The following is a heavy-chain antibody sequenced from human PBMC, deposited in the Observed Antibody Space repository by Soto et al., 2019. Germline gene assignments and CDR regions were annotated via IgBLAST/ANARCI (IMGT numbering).Heavy chain of an antibody. CDR2: IYYSGST. V-gene: IGHV4-61*01. CDR3: ARDSDFWSGYYIVRGGFDP. Sequence: SETLSLTCTVSGGSVSSGSYYWSWIRQPPGKGLEWIGYIYYSGSTNYNPSLKSRVTISVDTSKNQFSLKLSSVTAAGTAVYYCARDSDFWSGYYIVRGGFDPWGQGTLVTVSS. D-gene: IGHD3-3*01. J-gene: IGHJ5*02. CDR1: GGSVSSGSYY.